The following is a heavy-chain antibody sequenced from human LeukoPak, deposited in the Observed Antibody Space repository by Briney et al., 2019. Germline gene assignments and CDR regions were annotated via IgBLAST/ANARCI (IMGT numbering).Heavy chain of an antibody. CDR2: IYSGGST. CDR3: AKDLAYYYDSSGSLA. Sequence: PGGSLRLSCAASGFTVSSNYMSWVRQAPGKGLEWVSVIYSGGSTYYADSVKGRFTISRDNSKNTLYLQMNSLRAEDTAVYYCAKDLAYYYDSSGSLAWGQGTLVTVSS. CDR1: GFTVSSNY. D-gene: IGHD3-22*01. J-gene: IGHJ5*02. V-gene: IGHV3-66*01.